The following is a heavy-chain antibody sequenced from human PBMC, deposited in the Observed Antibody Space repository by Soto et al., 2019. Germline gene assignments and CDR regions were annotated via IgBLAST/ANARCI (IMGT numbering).Heavy chain of an antibody. CDR3: AKAPTIYGAGSYYSY. J-gene: IGHJ4*02. CDR2: ISGSGGST. CDR1: GFTFSSYA. D-gene: IGHD3-10*01. Sequence: EVQLLESGGGLVQPGGSLRLSCAASGFTFSSYAMSWVRQAPGKGLEWVSAISGSGGSTYYADSVKGRFTISRDNSKYTLYLQMNSLRAEDTAVYYCAKAPTIYGAGSYYSYWGQGTGVTVSS. V-gene: IGHV3-23*01.